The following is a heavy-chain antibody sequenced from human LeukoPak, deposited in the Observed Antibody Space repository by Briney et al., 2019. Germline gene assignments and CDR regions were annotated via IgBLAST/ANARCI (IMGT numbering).Heavy chain of an antibody. Sequence: GGSLRLSCAASGFTVSSNYMSWVRQAPGKGLEWVSVIYSGGSTYYADSVKGRFTISRDNSKNTLYLQMNSLRAEDTAVYYCAKDPTDYYDSSGYLTPFDYWGQGTLVTVSS. CDR2: IYSGGST. V-gene: IGHV3-66*01. CDR1: GFTVSSNY. D-gene: IGHD3-22*01. CDR3: AKDPTDYYDSSGYLTPFDY. J-gene: IGHJ4*02.